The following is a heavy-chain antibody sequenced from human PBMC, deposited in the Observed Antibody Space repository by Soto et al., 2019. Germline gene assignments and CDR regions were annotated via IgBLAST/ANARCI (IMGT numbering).Heavy chain of an antibody. D-gene: IGHD6-13*01. CDR2: IWYDGTKK. Sequence: GGSLRLSCAASGFTFSTYGMHWVRQAPGKGLEWVAVIWYDGTKKYYVDSVKGRFTISRDNSKNTLYLEMNSLRAEDTAVYYCAPLYSTFDYWGQGTLVTVSS. CDR3: APLYSTFDY. CDR1: GFTFSTYG. J-gene: IGHJ4*02. V-gene: IGHV3-33*01.